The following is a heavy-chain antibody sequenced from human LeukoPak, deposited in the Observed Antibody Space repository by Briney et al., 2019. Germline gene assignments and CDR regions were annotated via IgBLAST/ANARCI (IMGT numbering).Heavy chain of an antibody. D-gene: IGHD3-22*01. J-gene: IGHJ3*02. CDR2: ISSSSKTI. CDR1: GFTFSSYS. Sequence: GGSLRLSCAASGFTFSSYSMNWVRQAPGKGLEWVSYISSSSKTIYYADSVKGQFTISRDNAKNSLYLQMNSLRAEDTAVYYCARDENYYDSSGYSNAFDIWGQGTMVTVSS. V-gene: IGHV3-48*04. CDR3: ARDENYYDSSGYSNAFDI.